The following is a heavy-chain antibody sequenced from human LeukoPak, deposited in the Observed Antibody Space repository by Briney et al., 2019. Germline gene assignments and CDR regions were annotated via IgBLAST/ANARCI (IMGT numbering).Heavy chain of an antibody. CDR1: GFAASSNY. CDR2: MHSDGST. Sequence: PGGSLTLSWAASGFAASSNYMSWVRQPPGKGLGWVAVMHSDGSTYYADSVKGGFTISRDNLKNTLSLQMDSLRGEDTAVYYCARDQVLRGSYRTYYYGMDVWGKGTRSPSPQ. J-gene: IGHJ6*04. D-gene: IGHD3-16*01. CDR3: ARDQVLRGSYRTYYYGMDV. V-gene: IGHV3-53*01.